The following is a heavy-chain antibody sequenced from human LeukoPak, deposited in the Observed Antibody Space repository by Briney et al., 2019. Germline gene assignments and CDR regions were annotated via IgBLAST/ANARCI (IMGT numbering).Heavy chain of an antibody. CDR2: IYYSGST. V-gene: IGHV4-39*01. CDR1: GGSISSSSYY. CDR3: ARPDSAYSWFDP. D-gene: IGHD2-15*01. J-gene: IGHJ5*02. Sequence: SETLSLTCTVSGGSISSSSYYWCWIRQPPGKGLEWIGSIYYSGSTYYNPSLKSRVTISVDTSKNQFSLKLSSVTAADTAVYYCARPDSAYSWFDPWGQGTLVTVSS.